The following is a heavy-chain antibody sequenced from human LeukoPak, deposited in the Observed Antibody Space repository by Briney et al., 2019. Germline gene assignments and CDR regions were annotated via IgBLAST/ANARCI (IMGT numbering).Heavy chain of an antibody. CDR2: IYYSGST. CDR3: ARGYSYGYVVY. CDR1: GGSVSSGSYY. Sequence: PLETLSLTCTVSGGSVSSGSYYWSWIRQPPGKGPEWIGYIYYSGSTNYNPSLKSRVTISVDTSKNQFSLKLSSVTAADTAVYYCARGYSYGYVVYWGQGTLVTVSS. J-gene: IGHJ4*02. V-gene: IGHV4-61*01. D-gene: IGHD5-18*01.